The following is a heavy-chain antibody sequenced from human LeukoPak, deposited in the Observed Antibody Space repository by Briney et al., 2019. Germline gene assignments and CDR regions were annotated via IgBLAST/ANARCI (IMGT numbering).Heavy chain of an antibody. V-gene: IGHV4-59*08. CDR1: CGSTSCYL. D-gene: IGHD2-15*01. Sequence: SATLFPTPTISCGSTSCYLRSWIRPPPREGPGWVGYIYYSGRTNYNPSLKSRVTISVDTSKNQFSLKLSSVTAADTAVYYCARVSVWGGGSHINWFDPWGQGTLVTVSS. J-gene: IGHJ5*02. CDR2: IYYSGRT. CDR3: ARVSVWGGGSHINWFDP.